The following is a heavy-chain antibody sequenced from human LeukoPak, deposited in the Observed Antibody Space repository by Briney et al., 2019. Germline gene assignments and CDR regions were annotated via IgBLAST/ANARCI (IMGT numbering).Heavy chain of an antibody. J-gene: IGHJ6*03. CDR1: GGSISSSSYY. CDR2: IYYSGST. V-gene: IGHV4-39*07. D-gene: IGHD1-26*01. CDR3: ARELRSGSLNWYYYYYMDV. Sequence: PSETLSLTCTVSGGSISSSSYYWGWIRQPPGKGLEWIGSIYYSGSTYYNPSLKSRVTISVDTSKNQFSLKLSSVTAADTAVYYCARELRSGSLNWYYYYYMDVWGKGTTVTVSS.